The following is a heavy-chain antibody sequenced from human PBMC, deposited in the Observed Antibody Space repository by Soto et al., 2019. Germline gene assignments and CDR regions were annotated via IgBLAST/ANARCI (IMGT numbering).Heavy chain of an antibody. J-gene: IGHJ4*02. CDR1: GFTFSSYA. V-gene: IGHV3-64*04. D-gene: IGHD3-22*01. CDR2: ISSNGGST. Sequence: GGSLRLSCSASGFTFSSYAMHWVRQAPGKGLEYVSAISSNGGSTYYADSVKGRFTISRDNSKNTLYLQMSSLRAEDTAVYYCARVEYYYYDSSGYYFGYWGQGTLVTV. CDR3: ARVEYYYYDSSGYYFGY.